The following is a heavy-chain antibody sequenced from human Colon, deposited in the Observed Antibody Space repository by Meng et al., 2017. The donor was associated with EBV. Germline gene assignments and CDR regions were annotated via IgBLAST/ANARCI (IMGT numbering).Heavy chain of an antibody. D-gene: IGHD3-10*01. CDR1: GGSFSGYY. Sequence: QVHLQRWGAGLLKPSENLSLTCAVYGGSFSGYYWTWIRQAPGKGLEWIGEINHSGSTNYNPSLKSRVTISVDTSKNQFSLKLSSVTAADTAVYYCARGLAWFRELLSINWFDPWGQGTLVTVSS. V-gene: IGHV4-34*01. CDR3: ARGLAWFRELLSINWFDP. CDR2: INHSGST. J-gene: IGHJ5*02.